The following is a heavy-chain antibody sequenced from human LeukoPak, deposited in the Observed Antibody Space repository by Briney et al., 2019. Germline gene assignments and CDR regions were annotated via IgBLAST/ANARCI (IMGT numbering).Heavy chain of an antibody. CDR3: ARVAAGFDY. D-gene: IGHD6-13*01. J-gene: IGHJ4*02. CDR1: GFTFSSYW. CDR2: ITFDGGST. V-gene: IGHV3-74*01. Sequence: GGSLRLSCAASGFTFSSYWMHWVRQAPGKGLVWVSRITFDGGSTSYAESVRGRFTIYRDNAKNTLYLQMDSLRAEDTAVYYCARVAAGFDYWGQGTLVTVSS.